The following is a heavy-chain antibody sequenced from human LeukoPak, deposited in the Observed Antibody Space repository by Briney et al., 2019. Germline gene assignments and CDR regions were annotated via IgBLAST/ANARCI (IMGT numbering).Heavy chain of an antibody. CDR1: EFTFSNYW. V-gene: IGHV3-74*01. Sequence: GGSLRLPCAASEFTFSNYWMHWVRQAPGGGLVWVSRIDNDGRDTIYADSVKGRFTISRDNGKNTLYLQMNSLRAEDTAMYYCARGGYHHGFDIWGQGTLVTVSS. CDR3: ARGGYHHGFDI. J-gene: IGHJ3*02. CDR2: IDNDGRDT. D-gene: IGHD1-14*01.